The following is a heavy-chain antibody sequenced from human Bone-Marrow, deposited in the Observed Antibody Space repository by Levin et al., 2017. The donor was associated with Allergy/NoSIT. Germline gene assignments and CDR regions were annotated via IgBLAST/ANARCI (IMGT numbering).Heavy chain of an antibody. CDR2: INPNSGAT. J-gene: IGHJ4*02. Sequence: ASVKVSCKASGYTFTAYYLHWVRQAPGQGLEWMGWINPNSGATNYVPKFQGRVTLTRDTSISTAYMELNSLRSDDTAVYYCARDPGGSYGNFDYWGQGTLVTVSS. CDR3: ARDPGGSYGNFDY. CDR1: GYTFTAYY. V-gene: IGHV1-2*02. D-gene: IGHD1-26*01.